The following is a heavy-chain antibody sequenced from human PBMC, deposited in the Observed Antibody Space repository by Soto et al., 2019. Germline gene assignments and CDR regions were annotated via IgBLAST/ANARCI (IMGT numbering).Heavy chain of an antibody. V-gene: IGHV3-74*01. Sequence: EVQLVESGGGLVQPGGSLRLSCAASGFTFSSYWMHWVRQAPGKGLVWVSRINSDGSSTNYADSVKGRFTISRDNAKNTLSLQMNSLRVEDTAVYYCARSTTGTFDYWGQGTLVTVSS. CDR2: INSDGSST. CDR3: ARSTTGTFDY. J-gene: IGHJ4*02. CDR1: GFTFSSYW. D-gene: IGHD1-1*01.